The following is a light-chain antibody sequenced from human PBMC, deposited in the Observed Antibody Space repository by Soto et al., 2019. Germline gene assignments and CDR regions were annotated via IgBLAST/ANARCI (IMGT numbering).Light chain of an antibody. CDR3: QQSSSTPQT. V-gene: IGKV1-39*01. Sequence: DIQVTQSPSSLSASVGDRVTITCRASQSIRSYLNWYQQKPGEAPKRLIYAASTLQSGVPSRFSGSGSGTDFTLTISSLQPEDFATYYCQQSSSTPQTFGQGTKLDIK. CDR1: QSIRSY. J-gene: IGKJ1*01. CDR2: AAS.